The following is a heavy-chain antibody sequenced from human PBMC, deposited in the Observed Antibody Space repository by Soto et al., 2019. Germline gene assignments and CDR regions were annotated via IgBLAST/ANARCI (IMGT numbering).Heavy chain of an antibody. D-gene: IGHD1-1*01. CDR2: ISGSGGST. J-gene: IGHJ6*02. V-gene: IGHV3-23*01. Sequence: RRLSCAASGFTFSSYAMSWVRQAPGKGLEWGSAISGSGGSTYYADSVKGRFTISRDNSKNTLYLQMNSLRAEDTAVYYCAKVFTGGPDWPGYYYGMDVWGQGTTVTVSS. CDR1: GFTFSSYA. CDR3: AKVFTGGPDWPGYYYGMDV.